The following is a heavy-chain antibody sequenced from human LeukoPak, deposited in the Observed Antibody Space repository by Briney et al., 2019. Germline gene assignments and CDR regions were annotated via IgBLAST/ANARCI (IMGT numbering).Heavy chain of an antibody. CDR2: ISYDGSNK. J-gene: IGHJ4*02. CDR1: GFTFSSYA. CDR3: ARGGHRVYYDSSDY. Sequence: GGSLRLSCAASGFTFSSYAMHWVRQAPGKGLGWVAVISYDGSNKYYADSVKGRFTISRDNSKNTLYMQMNSLRAEDTAVYYCARGGHRVYYDSSDYWGQGTLVTVSS. D-gene: IGHD3-22*01. V-gene: IGHV3-30*04.